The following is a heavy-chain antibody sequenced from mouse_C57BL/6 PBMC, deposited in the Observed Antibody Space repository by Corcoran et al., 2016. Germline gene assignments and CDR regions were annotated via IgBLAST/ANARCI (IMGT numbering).Heavy chain of an antibody. V-gene: IGHV9-3*01. Sequence: QIQLVQSGPELKKPGETVKISCKASGYTFTTYGMSWVKQAPGKGLKWMGWINTYSGVPTYADDFKGRFAFSLETSASTAYLQINNLKNEDTATYFCARFDGYHYWYVDVWGTGTTVTVSS. CDR2: INTYSGVP. CDR1: GYTFTTYG. D-gene: IGHD2-3*01. J-gene: IGHJ1*03. CDR3: ARFDGYHYWYVDV.